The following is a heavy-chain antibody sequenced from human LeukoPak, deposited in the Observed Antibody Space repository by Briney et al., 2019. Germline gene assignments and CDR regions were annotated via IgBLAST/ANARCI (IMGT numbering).Heavy chain of an antibody. J-gene: IGHJ5*02. CDR3: ARGSGWSGTPTINWFDP. V-gene: IGHV4-59*12. Sequence: SETLSLTCTVSGGSISSYYWSWIRQPPGKGLEWIGYIYYSGSTNYNPSLKSRVTISVDTSKNQFSLKLSSVTAADTAVYYCARGSGWSGTPTINWFDPWGQGTLVTVSS. CDR1: GGSISSYY. CDR2: IYYSGST. D-gene: IGHD3-3*01.